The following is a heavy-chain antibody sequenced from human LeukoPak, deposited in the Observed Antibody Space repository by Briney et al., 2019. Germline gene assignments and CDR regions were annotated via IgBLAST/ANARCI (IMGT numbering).Heavy chain of an antibody. J-gene: IGHJ4*02. V-gene: IGHV1-69-2*01. D-gene: IGHD3-3*01. Sequence: ASVKVSCKVSGYTFTDYYIHWVQQAPGKGLEWMGLVDPEDGETIYAEKFQGRVTITADTSTDTAYMELSSLRSEDTAVYYCATGAGLYGALEVWGQGTLVTVSS. CDR1: GYTFTDYY. CDR3: ATGAGLYGALEV. CDR2: VDPEDGET.